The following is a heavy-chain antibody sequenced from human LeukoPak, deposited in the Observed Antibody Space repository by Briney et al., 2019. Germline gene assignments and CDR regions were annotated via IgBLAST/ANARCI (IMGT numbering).Heavy chain of an antibody. V-gene: IGHV4-38-2*02. D-gene: IGHD1-26*01. CDR1: GYSISSGYY. CDR3: AGPKSGSYTRGLDY. J-gene: IGHJ4*02. CDR2: IYHSGST. Sequence: KPSETLSLTCTVSGYSISSGYYWGWIRQPPGKGLEWIGSIYHSGSTYYNPSLKSRVTISVDTSKNQFSLKLSSVTAADTAVYYRAGPKSGSYTRGLDYWGQGTLVTVSS.